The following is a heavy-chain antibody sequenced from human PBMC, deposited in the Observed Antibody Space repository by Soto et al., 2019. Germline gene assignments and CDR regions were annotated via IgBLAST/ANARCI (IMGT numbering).Heavy chain of an antibody. CDR3: ARRPSRYCSSTTCYASDY. D-gene: IGHD2-2*01. CDR2: IWYDGSKK. CDR1: GLAFSSYG. Sequence: PGGSLRLSCAVSGLAFSSYGMHWVRQAPGKGLEWVAVIWYDGSKKYYADSVKGRFTISRDNSKNTLYLQMNSLRAEDTALYYCARRPSRYCSSTTCYASDYWGQGTLVTVSS. J-gene: IGHJ4*02. V-gene: IGHV3-33*01.